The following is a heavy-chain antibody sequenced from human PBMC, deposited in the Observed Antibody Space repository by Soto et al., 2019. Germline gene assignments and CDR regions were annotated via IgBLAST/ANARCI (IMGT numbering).Heavy chain of an antibody. CDR3: ASLQRGSGSYFYYYYGMDV. CDR2: INHSGST. CDR1: GYPITSHC. V-gene: IGHV4-59*11. J-gene: IGHJ6*02. Sequence: SETLSLTCTVSGYPITSHCWSWIRQPPGRGLQWIGDINHSGSTNYNPSLKSRVTISVDTSKNQFSLKLSSVTAADTAVYYCASLQRGSGSYFYYYYGMDVWGQGTTVTVSS. D-gene: IGHD3-10*01.